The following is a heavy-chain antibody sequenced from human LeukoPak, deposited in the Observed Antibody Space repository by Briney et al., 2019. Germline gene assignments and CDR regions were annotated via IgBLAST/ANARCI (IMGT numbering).Heavy chain of an antibody. CDR1: GNTFTSYY. CDR3: ARALFVDAYFDY. CDR2: INPSGGST. Sequence: GASVKVSCKASGNTFTSYYMHWVRQAPGQGLEWMGIINPSGGSTSYAQKFQGRVTMTRDTSTSTVYMELSSLRSEDTAVYYCARALFVDAYFDYWGQGTLVTVSS. J-gene: IGHJ4*02. D-gene: IGHD2-21*01. V-gene: IGHV1-46*03.